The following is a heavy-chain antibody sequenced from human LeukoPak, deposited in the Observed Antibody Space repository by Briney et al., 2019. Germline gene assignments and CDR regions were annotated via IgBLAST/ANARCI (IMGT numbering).Heavy chain of an antibody. Sequence: PGGSLRLSCAASGFTFSDYHMSWIRQAPGKGLEWVSYISSGGSSISHADSVKGRFTISRDNAENSLYLQMNSLRAEDTAVYYCARRPAAGRCFDYWGQGTLVTVSS. V-gene: IGHV3-11*01. J-gene: IGHJ4*02. D-gene: IGHD6-13*01. CDR1: GFTFSDYH. CDR2: ISSGGSSI. CDR3: ARRPAAGRCFDY.